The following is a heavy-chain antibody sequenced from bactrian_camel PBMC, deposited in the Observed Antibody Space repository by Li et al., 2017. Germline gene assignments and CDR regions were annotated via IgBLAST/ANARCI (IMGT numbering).Heavy chain of an antibody. J-gene: IGHJ4*01. CDR2: ISRDGTDT. Sequence: AASGFTFCSYYMSWVRQAPGKGLEWVSTISRDGTDTFNSDSVKGRFTISRDNAKNTLYLQMNSLKPEDTAMYYCAAVPYPYRSPVYDGVWSRASRYNYWGQGTQVTVS. CDR1: GFTFCSYY. V-gene: IGHV3-2*01. CDR3: AAVPYPYRSPVYDGVWSRASRYNY. D-gene: IGHD1*01.